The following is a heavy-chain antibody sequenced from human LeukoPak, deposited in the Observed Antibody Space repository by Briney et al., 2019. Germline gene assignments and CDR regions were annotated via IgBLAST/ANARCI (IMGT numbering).Heavy chain of an antibody. V-gene: IGHV4-38-2*01. CDR1: GYSISNGYY. J-gene: IGHJ4*02. Sequence: ASETLSLTCAVSGYSISNGYYWVWIRQPPGRGLEWIGSLYHSDSAYYNTSLRSRVSMSVDTSKNQFSLTLSFVTAADTAVYYCAGWFGELLSLFTYWGQGTLVTVSS. D-gene: IGHD3-10*01. CDR3: AGWFGELLSLFTY. CDR2: LYHSDSA.